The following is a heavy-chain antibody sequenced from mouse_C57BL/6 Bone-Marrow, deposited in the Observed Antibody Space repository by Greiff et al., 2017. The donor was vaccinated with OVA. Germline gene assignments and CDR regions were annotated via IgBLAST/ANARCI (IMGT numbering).Heavy chain of an antibody. Sequence: VQLQQSGPVLVKPGASVKMSCKASGYTFTDYYMNWVKQSHGKSLEWIGVINPYNGGTSYNQKFKGKATLTVDKSSSTAYMELNSLTSEDSAVYYCAAASYGNHYFDYWGQGTTLTVSS. D-gene: IGHD2-10*01. CDR1: GYTFTDYY. J-gene: IGHJ2*01. V-gene: IGHV1-19*01. CDR2: INPYNGGT. CDR3: AAASYGNHYFDY.